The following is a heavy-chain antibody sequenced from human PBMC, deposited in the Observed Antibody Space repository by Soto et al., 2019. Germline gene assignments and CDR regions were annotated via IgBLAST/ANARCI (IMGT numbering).Heavy chain of an antibody. Sequence: LSLTCTVSGGSISSYYWSWIRQPPGKGLEWIGYIYYSGSTNYNPSLKSRVTISVDTSKNQFSLKLSSVTAADTAVYYCARDLKSGYDQPYNWFDPWGQGTLVTVSS. D-gene: IGHD5-12*01. CDR3: ARDLKSGYDQPYNWFDP. CDR2: IYYSGST. J-gene: IGHJ5*02. CDR1: GGSISSYY. V-gene: IGHV4-59*01.